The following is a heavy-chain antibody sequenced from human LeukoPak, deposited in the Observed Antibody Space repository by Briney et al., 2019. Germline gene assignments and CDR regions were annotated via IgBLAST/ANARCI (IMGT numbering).Heavy chain of an antibody. CDR2: ISYDGSNK. CDR3: ATSVQDAFDI. J-gene: IGHJ3*02. D-gene: IGHD1-1*01. V-gene: IGHV3-30*03. Sequence: GRSVRLLCAACGFTYSSCGMLWVRQAPGKGLEWVAVISYDGSNKYYADSVKGRFTISRDNSKNTLYLQVNSLRAEDTAVYYCATSVQDAFDIWGQGTMVTVSS. CDR1: GFTYSSCG.